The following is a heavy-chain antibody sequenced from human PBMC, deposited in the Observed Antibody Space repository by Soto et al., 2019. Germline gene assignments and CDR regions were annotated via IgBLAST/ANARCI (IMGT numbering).Heavy chain of an antibody. Sequence: GGSLRLSCAASGFSFSGSAMHWVRQASGKGLEWVGRVRSKANSYATAYAASVKGRFTISRDDSKNTAYLQMNSLKAEDTAVYYCTRHSYSGSSIRVYWGQGTLVTVSS. D-gene: IGHD1-26*01. CDR1: GFSFSGSA. V-gene: IGHV3-73*01. CDR2: VRSKANSYAT. J-gene: IGHJ4*02. CDR3: TRHSYSGSSIRVY.